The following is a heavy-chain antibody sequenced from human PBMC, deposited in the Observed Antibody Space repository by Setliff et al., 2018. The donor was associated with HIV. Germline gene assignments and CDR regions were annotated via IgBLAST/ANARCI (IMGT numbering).Heavy chain of an antibody. Sequence: SVKVSCKASGGPFTSSSIGWVRQASGQGLEWMGRIIPILGVPRYAQKFQGRVTITADKSTSTSYMHLSSLRAEDTAVYFCARGGDYDSSGYYVTWGQGSLVTVAS. CDR1: GGPFTSSS. J-gene: IGHJ4*02. D-gene: IGHD3-22*01. CDR3: ARGGDYDSSGYYVT. V-gene: IGHV1-69*02. CDR2: IIPILGVP.